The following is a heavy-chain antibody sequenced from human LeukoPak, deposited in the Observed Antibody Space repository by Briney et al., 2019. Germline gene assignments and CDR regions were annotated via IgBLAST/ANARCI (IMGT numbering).Heavy chain of an antibody. J-gene: IGHJ4*02. CDR2: ISAYNGNT. CDR1: GYIFTSYG. Sequence: ASVKVSCKASGYIFTSYGISWVGQAPGQGLEWMGWISAYNGNTNYAQKLQGRVTMTTDTSTSTAYMELRSLRSDDTAVYYCATSSSSWYYFDFWGQGTLVTVSS. V-gene: IGHV1-18*04. D-gene: IGHD6-13*01. CDR3: ATSSSSWYYFDF.